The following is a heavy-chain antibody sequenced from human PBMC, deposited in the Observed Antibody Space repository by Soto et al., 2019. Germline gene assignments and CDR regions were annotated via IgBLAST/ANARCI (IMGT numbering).Heavy chain of an antibody. CDR2: IYYSGST. J-gene: IGHJ4*02. V-gene: IGHV4-59*01. CDR3: ARVSGFDEC. D-gene: IGHD5-12*01. Sequence: WIRQPPGKGLEWIGHIYYSGSTNYNPSLKSRVTMSVDTSKNQFSLKLNSVTAADTAVYYCARVSGFDECWGQGTLVTVSS.